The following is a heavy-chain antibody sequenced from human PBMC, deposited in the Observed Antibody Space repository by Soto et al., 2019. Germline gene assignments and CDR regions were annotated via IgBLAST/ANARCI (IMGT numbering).Heavy chain of an antibody. V-gene: IGHV4-39*01. J-gene: IGHJ6*03. D-gene: IGHD2-15*01. CDR3: ARVGYCSGGSCYSPTRNYYYYYMDV. CDR1: GGSISSSSYY. Sequence: SETLSLTCTVSGGSISSSSYYWGWIRQPPGKGREWIGSIYDSGSTYYNPSLKSRVTISVDTSKNQFSLKLSSVTAAETAVYYCARVGYCSGGSCYSPTRNYYYYYMDVWGKGTTVTVSS. CDR2: IYDSGST.